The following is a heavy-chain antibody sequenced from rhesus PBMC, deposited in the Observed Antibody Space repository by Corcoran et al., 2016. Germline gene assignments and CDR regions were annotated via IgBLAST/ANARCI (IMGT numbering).Heavy chain of an antibody. CDR2: IYGNSART. Sequence: QVQLQESGPGLVTPSETLSLACAVSGGSISDYYYWNWIRQPPGKGLEWIGNIYGNSARTDYNPTLKSRATISKEPAKNQVFLKLSSVTAADTAVYYCARGGVVVTAIDYYGLDSWGQGVVVTVSS. V-gene: IGHV4S9*01. J-gene: IGHJ6*01. CDR3: ARGGVVVTAIDYYGLDS. D-gene: IGHD2-27*01. CDR1: GGSISDYYY.